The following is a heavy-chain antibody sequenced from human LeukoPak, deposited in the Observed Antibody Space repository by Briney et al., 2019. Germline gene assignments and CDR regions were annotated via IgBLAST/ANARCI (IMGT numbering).Heavy chain of an antibody. CDR2: ISSSGTM. Sequence: GSLRLSCAASGFTFSSYEMNWVRQAPGKGLEWVSYISSSGTMYYADSVKGRFTISRDNAKNSLYLQMNSLRAEDTAVYYCAELGITMIGGVWGKGTTVTISS. CDR1: GFTFSSYE. V-gene: IGHV3-48*03. D-gene: IGHD3-10*02. CDR3: AELGITMIGGV. J-gene: IGHJ6*04.